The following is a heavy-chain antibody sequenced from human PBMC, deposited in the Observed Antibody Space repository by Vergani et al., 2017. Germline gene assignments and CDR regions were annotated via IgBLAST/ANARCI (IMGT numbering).Heavy chain of an antibody. CDR2: IYSGGST. J-gene: IGHJ6*03. CDR3: ARDFRGSSWYYYYMDV. Sequence: EVQLVESGGGLVQPGGSLRLSCAASGFTVSSNYMSWVRQAPGKGLEWVSVIYSGGSTYYADSVKGRFSIARDNTKNTLYLHMNSLRAEDTAVYYCARDFRGSSWYYYYMDVWGKGTTVTVSS. V-gene: IGHV3-53*01. D-gene: IGHD6-13*01. CDR1: GFTVSSNY.